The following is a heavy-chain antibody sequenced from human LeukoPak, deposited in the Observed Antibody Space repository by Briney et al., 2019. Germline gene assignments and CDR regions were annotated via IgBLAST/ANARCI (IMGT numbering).Heavy chain of an antibody. Sequence: GGSLRLSCAAPGFTVSSNHMSWVRQAPGKGLEWVSVIYSGGSTDYADSVKGRFTISRDNLKNTLYLQMNSLRAEDTAVYYCARGPAGYNWGQGTLVTFSS. V-gene: IGHV3-53*01. CDR2: IYSGGST. CDR3: ARGPAGYN. CDR1: GFTVSSNH. J-gene: IGHJ4*02. D-gene: IGHD1-1*01.